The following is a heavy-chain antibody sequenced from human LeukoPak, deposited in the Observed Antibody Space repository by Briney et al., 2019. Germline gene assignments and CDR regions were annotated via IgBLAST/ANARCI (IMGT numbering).Heavy chain of an antibody. Sequence: SETLSLTCTVSGGSIIISSYYWGWIRQPPGKGLEWIGSIYYSGSTYYNPSLKSRVTISVDTSKNQFSLNLRSVTAADTAVYYCVRETSGSSRTEYWGQGTLVTVSS. CDR1: GGSIIISSYY. CDR3: VRETSGSSRTEY. V-gene: IGHV4-39*07. CDR2: IYYSGST. J-gene: IGHJ4*02. D-gene: IGHD6-13*01.